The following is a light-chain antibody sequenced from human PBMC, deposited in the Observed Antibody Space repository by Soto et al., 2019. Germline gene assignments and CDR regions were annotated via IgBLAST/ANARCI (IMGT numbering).Light chain of an antibody. Sequence: EIVLTQSPGTLSLSPGERATLSCRASQSVSSSYLAWYQQKPGQAPRLLIYGASSRATGIPDRFSGSGSGTDFTLTISRLEPEDFVVYYCQQYGSSPRTLGQGTKVDTK. CDR2: GAS. J-gene: IGKJ1*01. CDR1: QSVSSSY. V-gene: IGKV3-20*01. CDR3: QQYGSSPRT.